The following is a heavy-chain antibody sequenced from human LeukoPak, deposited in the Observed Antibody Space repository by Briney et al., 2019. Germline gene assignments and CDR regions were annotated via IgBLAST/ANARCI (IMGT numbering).Heavy chain of an antibody. Sequence: ASVKVPCKASGYTFTSYGISWVRQAPGQGLEWMGWISAYNGNTNYAQKLQGRVTMTTDTSTSTAYMELRSLRSDDTAVYYCARVMGQQLGFGFDAFDIWGQGTMVTVSS. CDR1: GYTFTSYG. V-gene: IGHV1-18*01. J-gene: IGHJ3*02. CDR3: ARVMGQQLGFGFDAFDI. CDR2: ISAYNGNT. D-gene: IGHD6-13*01.